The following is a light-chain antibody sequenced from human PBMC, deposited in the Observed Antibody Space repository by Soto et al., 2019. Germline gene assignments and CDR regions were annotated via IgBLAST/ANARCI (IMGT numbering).Light chain of an antibody. CDR2: AAS. Sequence: DIQMTQSPSSLSASVGARVTITCRASQGISNYLAWYQQIPGKVPKLLISAASTLQSGVPSRFSGSGSGTDFTLTISSLQPEYVATYYCQQYTTVPAFGGGTKVEIK. J-gene: IGKJ4*02. V-gene: IGKV1-27*01. CDR1: QGISNY. CDR3: QQYTTVPA.